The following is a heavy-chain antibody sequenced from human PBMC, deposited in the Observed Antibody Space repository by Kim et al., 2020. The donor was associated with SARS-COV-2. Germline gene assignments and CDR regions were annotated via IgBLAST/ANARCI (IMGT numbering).Heavy chain of an antibody. V-gene: IGHV4-4*07. J-gene: IGHJ4*02. D-gene: IGHD2-21*01. CDR2: ISSSGST. Sequence: SETLSLTCTVSGGSIYSYFWSWIRQPAGKGLEWIGRISSSGSTNYNPSPYLKSRVTMSVDTSKNQFSLKLSSVTAADTAVYYCARGDVAGQTWPYDYWGQGTLVTVSS. CDR1: GGSIYSYF. CDR3: ARGDVAGQTWPYDY.